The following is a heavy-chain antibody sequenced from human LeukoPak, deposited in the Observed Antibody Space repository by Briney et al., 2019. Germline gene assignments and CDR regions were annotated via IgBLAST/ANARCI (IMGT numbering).Heavy chain of an antibody. D-gene: IGHD3-9*01. CDR1: GFTFSSYA. CDR3: AKPYYDILTHFDY. J-gene: IGHJ4*02. Sequence: GGSLRLSCAASGFTFSSYAMSWVRQAPGKGLEWVTAISGSGGSTYYADSVKGRFTISRDNSKNTLYLQMNSLRAEDTAVYYCAKPYYDILTHFDYWGQGTLVTVSS. CDR2: ISGSGGST. V-gene: IGHV3-23*01.